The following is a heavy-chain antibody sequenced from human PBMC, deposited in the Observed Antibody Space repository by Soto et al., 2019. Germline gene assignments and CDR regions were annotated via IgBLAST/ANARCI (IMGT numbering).Heavy chain of an antibody. D-gene: IGHD2-15*01. Sequence: VQLLESGGGLIQPGGSLRLSCAASGFTFSYGIHWLRQAPGKGLEWVAYISYDSSNKFYGDSVKGRFTISTDNSKNTQLLQMNSLRAEDTAVYYCAKLVIGYCSGNTCDDYWGQGTLVAVSS. J-gene: IGHJ4*02. CDR3: AKLVIGYCSGNTCDDY. CDR1: GFTFSYG. CDR2: ISYDSSNK. V-gene: IGHV3-30*18.